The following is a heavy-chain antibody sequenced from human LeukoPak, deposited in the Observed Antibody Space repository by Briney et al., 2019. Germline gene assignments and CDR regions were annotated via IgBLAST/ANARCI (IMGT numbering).Heavy chain of an antibody. J-gene: IGHJ5*02. V-gene: IGHV3-49*04. Sequence: GGSLRLSCTASGLIFGDYGMTWVRQAPGKGLEWLGFIRSKAYGGTTEYAASVKGRFTISRDDSKSIAYVQMNSLKTEDTAVYHCTVQVVPSDNWFDPWGQGTLVTVSS. CDR1: GLIFGDYG. D-gene: IGHD2-8*02. CDR2: IRSKAYGGTT. CDR3: TVQVVPSDNWFDP.